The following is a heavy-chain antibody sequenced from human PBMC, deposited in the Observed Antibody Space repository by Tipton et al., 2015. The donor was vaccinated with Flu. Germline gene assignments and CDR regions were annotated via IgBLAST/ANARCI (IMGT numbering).Heavy chain of an antibody. CDR3: ARSTYYYGSGSSDY. J-gene: IGHJ4*02. CDR2: ISHSGRT. Sequence: GLVKPSETLSLICAVSDYSISRGYYWGWIRQPPGKGLEWIGCISHSGRTYYNPSLKSRVTISVDTAKNQFSQRLSSVTAADPAVYYCARSTYYYGSGSSDYWGQGTLITVSS. V-gene: IGHV4-38-2*01. D-gene: IGHD3-10*01. CDR1: DYSISRGYY.